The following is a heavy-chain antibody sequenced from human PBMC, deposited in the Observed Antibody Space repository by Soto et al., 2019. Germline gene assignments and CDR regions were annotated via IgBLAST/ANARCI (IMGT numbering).Heavy chain of an antibody. Sequence: GGSLRLSCAASGFTFSSYAMSWVRQAPGKGLEWVSAISGSGGSTYYADSVKGRFTISRDNSKNTLYLQMNSLRAEDTAVYYCRGGLWFGECAYYYYYYGMDVWGQGTTVTVSS. CDR2: ISGSGGST. CDR1: GFTFSSYA. CDR3: RGGLWFGECAYYYYYYGMDV. V-gene: IGHV3-23*01. D-gene: IGHD3-10*01. J-gene: IGHJ6*02.